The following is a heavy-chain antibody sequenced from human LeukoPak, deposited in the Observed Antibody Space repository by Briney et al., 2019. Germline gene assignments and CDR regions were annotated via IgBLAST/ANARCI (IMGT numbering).Heavy chain of an antibody. J-gene: IGHJ5*02. D-gene: IGHD5-24*01. CDR2: ISGSSSHI. CDR3: ARGREGTDARWWAEEPRWYFFDP. Sequence: GGSLRLSCAASGFTFSSYNMNWVRQAPGKGLEWVSSISGSSSHIYYADSVKGRFTISRDNAKNSLYLQMNSLRAEDTAVYYCARGREGTDARWWAEEPRWYFFDPWGQGTPVTVSS. V-gene: IGHV3-21*01. CDR1: GFTFSSYN.